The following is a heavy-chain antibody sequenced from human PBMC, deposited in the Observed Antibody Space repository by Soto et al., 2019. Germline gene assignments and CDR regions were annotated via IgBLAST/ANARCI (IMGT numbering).Heavy chain of an antibody. CDR3: ARDPGMVLAATPRDWFDP. D-gene: IGHD2-15*01. Sequence: PGGSLRLSCAASGFTFSSYSMNWVRQAPGKGLEWVSYISSSSSTIYYADSVKGRFTISRDNAKNSLYLQMNSLRAEDTAVYYCARDPGMVLAATPRDWFDPWGQGTLVTVSS. J-gene: IGHJ5*02. CDR2: ISSSSSTI. CDR1: GFTFSSYS. V-gene: IGHV3-48*01.